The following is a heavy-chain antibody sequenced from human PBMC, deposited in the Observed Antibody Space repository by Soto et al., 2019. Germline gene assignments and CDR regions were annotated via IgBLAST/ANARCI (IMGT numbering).Heavy chain of an antibody. V-gene: IGHV3-30-3*01. Sequence: QVQLVESGGGVVQPGRSLRLSCAASGFTFSSYAMHWVRQAPGKELEWVAVISYDGSNKYYADSVKGRFTISRDNSKNTLYLQMNSLRAEDTAVYYCASPIPCSGGRCYHPGGQGTLVTVSS. CDR3: ASPIPCSGGRCYHP. D-gene: IGHD2-15*01. CDR1: GFTFSSYA. J-gene: IGHJ4*02. CDR2: ISYDGSNK.